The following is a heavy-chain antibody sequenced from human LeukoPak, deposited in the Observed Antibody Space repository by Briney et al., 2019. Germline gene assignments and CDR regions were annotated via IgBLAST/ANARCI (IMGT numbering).Heavy chain of an antibody. CDR3: ALISGPLGFDY. V-gene: IGHV1-69*02. J-gene: IGHJ4*02. D-gene: IGHD2/OR15-2a*01. Sequence: KFQGRVTITADKSTSTAYMELSSLRSEDTAVYYCALISGPLGFDYWGQGTLVTVSS.